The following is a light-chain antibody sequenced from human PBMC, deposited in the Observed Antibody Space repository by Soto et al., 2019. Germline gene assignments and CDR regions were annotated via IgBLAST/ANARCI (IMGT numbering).Light chain of an antibody. CDR3: AAWDDSLTGPV. CDR2: NSN. CDR1: RSDIGSNF. J-gene: IGLJ1*01. V-gene: IGLV1-44*01. Sequence: VLSQPPSASGTPWQTVIISCSGSRSDIGSNFVNWYQHLPGTAPKLLIYNSNQRPSGVPDRFSGSKSGTSASLAISGLQSEDEADYYCAAWDDSLTGPVFGTGTKVTVL.